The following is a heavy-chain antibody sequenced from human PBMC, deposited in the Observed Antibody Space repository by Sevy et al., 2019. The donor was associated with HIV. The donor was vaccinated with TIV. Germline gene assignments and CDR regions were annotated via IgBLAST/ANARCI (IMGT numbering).Heavy chain of an antibody. D-gene: IGHD3-10*01. CDR1: GDSISSYY. Sequence: SETLSLPCTVSGDSISSYYCSWIRQPPGKGLEWIGYIYYSGRTNYNPSLKSRVTISMDTSKNQFSLKLTSVTAADTAVYYCAGANPYFYYGMDVWGQGTTVTVSS. J-gene: IGHJ6*02. V-gene: IGHV4-59*01. CDR3: AGANPYFYYGMDV. CDR2: IYYSGRT.